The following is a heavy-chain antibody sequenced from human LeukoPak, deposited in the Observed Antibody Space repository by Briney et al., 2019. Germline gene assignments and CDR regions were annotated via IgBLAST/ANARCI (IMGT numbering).Heavy chain of an antibody. J-gene: IGHJ4*02. Sequence: GGSLRLSCAASGFTFSNYVMIWVRQAPGKGLEWVSGITASGDSTYYADSVKGRFTMSRDNSRDTVYLQMNSLRVDDTAVYYYARRDNVVVVSASDYWGQGTLVTVSS. V-gene: IGHV3-23*01. CDR2: ITASGDST. CDR1: GFTFSNYV. CDR3: ARRDNVVVVSASDY. D-gene: IGHD2-15*01.